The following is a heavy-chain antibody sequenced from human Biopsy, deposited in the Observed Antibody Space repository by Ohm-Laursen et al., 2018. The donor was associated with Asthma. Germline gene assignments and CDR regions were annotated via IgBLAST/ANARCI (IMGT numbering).Heavy chain of an antibody. CDR1: GDSLGSFINYA. Sequence: SVKVSCRASGDSLGSFINYAISWVRQAPRQGLEWMGGLIPVLGTADYAPMFEGRVTITADESTSTAYLELTSLRFEDTAVYYCARGYSGTDRIVYYYSGMEVWGQGTTVTVSS. D-gene: IGHD5-12*01. CDR2: LIPVLGTA. CDR3: ARGYSGTDRIVYYYSGMEV. V-gene: IGHV1-69*13. J-gene: IGHJ6*02.